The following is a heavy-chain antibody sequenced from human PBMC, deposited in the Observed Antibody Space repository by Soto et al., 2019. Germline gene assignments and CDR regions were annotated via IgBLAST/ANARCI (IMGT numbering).Heavy chain of an antibody. V-gene: IGHV4-4*07. CDR3: ARDRATDSDFWRGYSTGFDY. D-gene: IGHD3-3*01. J-gene: IGHJ4*02. Sequence: SETLSLTCTVSGGSISSYYWSWIRQPAGRGLEWIGRIYTSGSTNYNPSLKSRVTMSVDTSKNQFSLTMSSVTAADTVVYSCARDRATDSDFWRGYSTGFDYWGQGTLVTAPQ. CDR2: IYTSGST. CDR1: GGSISSYY.